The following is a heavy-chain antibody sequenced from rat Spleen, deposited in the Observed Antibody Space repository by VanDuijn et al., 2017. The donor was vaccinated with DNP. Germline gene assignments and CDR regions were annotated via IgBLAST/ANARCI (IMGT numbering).Heavy chain of an antibody. D-gene: IGHD1-11*01. J-gene: IGHJ2*01. V-gene: IGHV3-1*01. CDR1: DSSITSYY. Sequence: PQLSLSLTCSVTDSSITSYYWGWIRKFPTNRMEYIGHISYSGSTTYNPSLKSRISITRDTSKNQFFLHLKSVTTEDTATYYCARHGRRVFDYWGQGVMVTVSS. CDR2: ISYSGST. CDR3: ARHGRRVFDY.